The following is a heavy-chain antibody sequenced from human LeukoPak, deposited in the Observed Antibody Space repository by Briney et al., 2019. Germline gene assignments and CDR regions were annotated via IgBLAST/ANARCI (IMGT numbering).Heavy chain of an antibody. CDR2: INQDGSEK. J-gene: IGHJ6*03. Sequence: GGSLRLSCAASGFTFTTNWMTWVRQAPGKGLEWVATINQDGSEKYYVDSVKGRFTISRDNAKNSLFLQMNSLRAEDTAVYYCAKDRTGLSAYMDVWGKGTTVTISS. CDR3: AKDRTGLSAYMDV. V-gene: IGHV3-7*01. CDR1: GFTFTTNW. D-gene: IGHD1-14*01.